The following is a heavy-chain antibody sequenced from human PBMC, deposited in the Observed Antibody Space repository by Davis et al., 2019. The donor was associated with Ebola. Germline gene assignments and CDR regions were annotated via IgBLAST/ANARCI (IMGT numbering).Heavy chain of an antibody. CDR2: IYPDDSDT. Sequence: GESLKISCKASGYTFTKYWIVWVRQMPGKGLEWVGIIYPDDSDTRYSPSFQGQVTISADRSITTAYLQWSSLKASDTAVYYCTRRYFGSGSYTGLDPWGQGTLVTVSS. D-gene: IGHD3-10*01. J-gene: IGHJ5*02. V-gene: IGHV5-51*01. CDR3: TRRYFGSGSYTGLDP. CDR1: GYTFTKYW.